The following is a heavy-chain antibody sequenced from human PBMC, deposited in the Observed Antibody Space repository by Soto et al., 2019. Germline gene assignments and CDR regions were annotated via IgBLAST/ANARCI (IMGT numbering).Heavy chain of an antibody. CDR3: ARGLGYDILTGYYTLNGRGMDV. V-gene: IGHV4-34*01. D-gene: IGHD3-9*01. CDR1: GGSFSGYY. J-gene: IGHJ6*02. CDR2: INHSGST. Sequence: SETLSLTCAVYGGSFSGYYWSWIRQPPGKGLEWIGEINHSGSTNYNPSLKSRVTISVDTSKNQFSLKLSSVTAADTAVYYCARGLGYDILTGYYTLNGRGMDVWGQGTTVTVSS.